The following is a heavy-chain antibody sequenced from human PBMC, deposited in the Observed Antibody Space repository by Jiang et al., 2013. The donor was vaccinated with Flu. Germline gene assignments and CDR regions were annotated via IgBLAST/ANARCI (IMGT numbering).Heavy chain of an antibody. V-gene: IGHV1-46*03. Sequence: SVKVSCKASGYTFTSYYMHWVRQAPGQGLEWMGIINPSGGSTSYAQKFQGRVTMTRDTSTSTVYMELSSLRSEDTAVYYCARPAADDFWSGYYDYWGQGTLVTVSS. CDR3: ARPAADDFWSGYYDY. D-gene: IGHD3-3*01. CDR1: GYTFTSYY. J-gene: IGHJ4*02. CDR2: INPSGGST.